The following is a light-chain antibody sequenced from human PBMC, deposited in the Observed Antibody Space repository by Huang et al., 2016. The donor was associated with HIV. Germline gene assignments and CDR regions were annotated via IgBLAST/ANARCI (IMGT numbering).Light chain of an antibody. CDR1: QSVSRF. Sequence: EIVLTQSPATLSLSPGERATLSCRASQSVSRFLAWYQQKAGQAPRLLFYDASNRAIDIPARFSGSGSGTEFTLTISSLEPEDFAVYYCQQRSSWPRVTFGGGTKVELK. CDR3: QQRSSWPRVT. V-gene: IGKV3-11*01. J-gene: IGKJ4*01. CDR2: DAS.